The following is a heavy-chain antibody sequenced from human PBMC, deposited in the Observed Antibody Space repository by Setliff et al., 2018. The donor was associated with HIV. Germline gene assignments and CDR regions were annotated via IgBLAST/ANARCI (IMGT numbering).Heavy chain of an antibody. Sequence: PSETLSLTCTSSGDSISGYYWSWIRQPAGKGLEWIGRMHTSGRTYYSPSLRSRVTISVDTSKNQFSLSLNSVTAADTAVYFCARGGAVSADFDSWGQGTLVTVSS. J-gene: IGHJ5*01. D-gene: IGHD3-16*01. CDR3: ARGGAVSADFDS. V-gene: IGHV4-4*07. CDR1: GDSISGYY. CDR2: MHTSGRT.